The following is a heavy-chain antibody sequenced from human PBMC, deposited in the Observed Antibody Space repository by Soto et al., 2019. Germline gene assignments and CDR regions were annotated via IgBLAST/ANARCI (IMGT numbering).Heavy chain of an antibody. J-gene: IGHJ6*02. CDR1: GGSIRSND. CDR3: AGVIYHYVWGSSTGMDV. V-gene: IGHV4-59*01. Sequence: QVQLQESGPELLKPAETLSHTCSVSGGSIRSNDWSWIRQPPRKGLENIGYISYNGNTNYKPSLKSRVTISVDTSKNQFSLKMSSVAAADTAVYYCAGVIYHYVWGSSTGMDVWGQGTTVTVSS. D-gene: IGHD3-16*01. CDR2: ISYNGNT.